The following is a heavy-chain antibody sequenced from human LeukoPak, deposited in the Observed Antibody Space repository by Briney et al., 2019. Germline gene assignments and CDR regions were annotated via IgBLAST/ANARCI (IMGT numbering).Heavy chain of an antibody. CDR1: GFSFNTFG. Sequence: GGSLRLSCAASGFSFNTFGTHWVRQAAGRGLEWVAVISYDGRNEYYADSVKGRFTISRDKSRNTLYLQMNSLRAEDTAVYYCAKDLHSSSNDYYGMDVWGHGTTVTVSS. J-gene: IGHJ6*02. CDR2: ISYDGRNE. D-gene: IGHD6-13*01. V-gene: IGHV3-30*18. CDR3: AKDLHSSSNDYYGMDV.